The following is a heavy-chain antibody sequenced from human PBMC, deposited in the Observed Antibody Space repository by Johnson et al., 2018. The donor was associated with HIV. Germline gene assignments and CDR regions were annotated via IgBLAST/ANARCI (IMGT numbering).Heavy chain of an antibody. D-gene: IGHD2-21*02. CDR1: GFTVSSNS. J-gene: IGHJ3*02. CDR2: IQSGENT. CDR3: AGGVTVAFDI. V-gene: IGHV3-66*01. Sequence: VQLVESGGGLVKPGGSLRLSCAASGFTVSSNSMSWVRQAPGKGLEWVSVIQSGENTLYADSVKGRFTVSRDDSKNTLYLQMTSLRAEDTAVYYCAGGVTVAFDIWGPGTVVSVSS.